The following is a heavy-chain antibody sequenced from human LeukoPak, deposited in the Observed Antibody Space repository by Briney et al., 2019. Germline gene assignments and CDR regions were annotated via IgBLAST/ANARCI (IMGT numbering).Heavy chain of an antibody. CDR3: ARDDIAVAANFQH. CDR2: INTYTGNP. CDR1: GYTFTSYA. Sequence: ASVKVSCKASGYTFTSYAMNWVRQAPGQGLEWRGWINTYTGNPTYAQGFTGRFVFSLDTSVSTSYLQISSLKAEDTAVYYCARDDIAVAANFQHWGQGTLVTVSS. D-gene: IGHD6-19*01. J-gene: IGHJ1*01. V-gene: IGHV7-4-1*02.